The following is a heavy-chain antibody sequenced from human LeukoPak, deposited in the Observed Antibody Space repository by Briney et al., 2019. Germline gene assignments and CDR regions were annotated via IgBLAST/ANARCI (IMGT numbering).Heavy chain of an antibody. V-gene: IGHV3-23*01. CDR1: GFTFNNYA. J-gene: IGHJ3*02. CDR3: ARGGSYPNDPFDI. D-gene: IGHD1-26*01. CDR2: ISGSGGST. Sequence: GGSLRLSCAASGFTFNNYAMNWVRQTPGKGLEWVSAISGSGGSTYYADSVKGRFTLSRDNSKNTLFLQMNSLRAEDTAVYYCARGGSYPNDPFDIWGQGTMVTVTS.